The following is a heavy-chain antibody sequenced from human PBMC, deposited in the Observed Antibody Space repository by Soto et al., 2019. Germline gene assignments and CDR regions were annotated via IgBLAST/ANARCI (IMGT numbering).Heavy chain of an antibody. V-gene: IGHV4-30-4*01. J-gene: IGHJ5*02. CDR1: GGSISSGDYY. D-gene: IGHD3-3*01. Sequence: PSETLSLTCTVSGGSISSGDYYWSWIRQPPGKGLEWIGYIYYSGSTYYNPSLKSRVTISVDTSKNQFSLKLSSVTAADTAVYYCARGSPYDFCFDPWGQGTLVTV. CDR3: ARGSPYDFCFDP. CDR2: IYYSGST.